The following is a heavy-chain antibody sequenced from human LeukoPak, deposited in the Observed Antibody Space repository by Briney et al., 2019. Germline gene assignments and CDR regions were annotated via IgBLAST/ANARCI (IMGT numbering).Heavy chain of an antibody. J-gene: IGHJ4*02. V-gene: IGHV3-21*01. CDR1: GFTFSSYS. CDR3: ASDDSLTGYRILDY. D-gene: IGHD3-9*01. CDR2: ISSSSSYI. Sequence: PGGSLTLSCAASGFTFSSYSMNWVRQAPGKGLEWVSSISSSSSYIYYADSVKGRFTISRDNAKNSLYLQMNSLRAEDTAVYYCASDDSLTGYRILDYWGQGTLVTVSS.